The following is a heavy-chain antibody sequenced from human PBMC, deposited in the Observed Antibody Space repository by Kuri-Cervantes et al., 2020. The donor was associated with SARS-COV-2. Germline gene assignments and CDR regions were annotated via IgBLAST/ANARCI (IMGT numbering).Heavy chain of an antibody. J-gene: IGHJ4*02. CDR1: GFTFSSYG. Sequence: LSLTCAASGFTFSSYGMHWVRQAPGKGLEWVAVISYDGSNKYDADSVKGRITIYRDNSKNTLYLQMNSMGAEETAVYYCAKNCPDSGSYLFDYWGQGTLVTVSS. D-gene: IGHD1-26*01. V-gene: IGHV3-30*18. CDR2: ISYDGSNK. CDR3: AKNCPDSGSYLFDY.